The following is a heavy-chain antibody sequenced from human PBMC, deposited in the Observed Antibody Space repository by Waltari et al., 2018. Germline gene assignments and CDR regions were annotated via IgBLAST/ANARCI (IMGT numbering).Heavy chain of an antibody. CDR2: IWYDGSNK. J-gene: IGHJ3*02. V-gene: IGHV3-33*01. D-gene: IGHD3-22*01. CDR3: ARSPYMIVVVWGAFDI. Sequence: QVQLVESGGGVVQPGRSLRLSCAASGFTFSSYGMHWVRQAPGKGLEWVAVIWYDGSNKYYADSVKGRFTISRDKSKNTLYLQINSLRAEDTAVYYCARSPYMIVVVWGAFDIWGQGTMVTVSS. CDR1: GFTFSSYG.